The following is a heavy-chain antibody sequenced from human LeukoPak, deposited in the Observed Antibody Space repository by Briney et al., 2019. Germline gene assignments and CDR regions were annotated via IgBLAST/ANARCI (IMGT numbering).Heavy chain of an antibody. Sequence: PGGSLRLSCEASGFTFSSNYMSWVRQAPGKGLEWVSVIYSGGSTYYADSVKGRFTISRDSSKNTLFLHMNTLRAEDTAIYYCAKDRTVGASYWYFDLWGRGTLVTVSS. J-gene: IGHJ2*01. CDR3: AKDRTVGASYWYFDL. CDR1: GFTFSSNY. V-gene: IGHV3-53*01. D-gene: IGHD1-26*01. CDR2: IYSGGST.